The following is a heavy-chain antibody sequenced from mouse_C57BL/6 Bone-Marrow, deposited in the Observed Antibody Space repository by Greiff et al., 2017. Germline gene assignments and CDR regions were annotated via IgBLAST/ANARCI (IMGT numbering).Heavy chain of an antibody. CDR2: IRSKSNNYAT. Sequence: EVNVVESGGGLVQPKGSLKLSCAASGFSFNTYAMNWVRQAPGKGLEWVARIRSKSNNYATYYADSVKDRFTISRDDSESMLYLQMNNLKTEDTAMYYCVRHSFTVPFDYWGQGTTLTVSS. CDR3: VRHSFTVPFDY. J-gene: IGHJ2*01. CDR1: GFSFNTYA. D-gene: IGHD1-1*01. V-gene: IGHV10-1*01.